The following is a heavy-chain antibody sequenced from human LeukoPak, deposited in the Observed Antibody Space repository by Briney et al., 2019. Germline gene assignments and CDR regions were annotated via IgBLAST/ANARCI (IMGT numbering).Heavy chain of an antibody. Sequence: PGGSLRLSCAVSAFSLSSNYMNWVRQAPGKGLEWVSVIYSGGATYYADSVRGRFTISRDNSKNMVSLQMTSLGAEDTAVYYCARGRFSGPDDYWGQGTLVTVSS. CDR3: ARGRFSGPDDY. D-gene: IGHD6-19*01. J-gene: IGHJ4*02. CDR2: IYSGGAT. CDR1: AFSLSSNY. V-gene: IGHV3-53*01.